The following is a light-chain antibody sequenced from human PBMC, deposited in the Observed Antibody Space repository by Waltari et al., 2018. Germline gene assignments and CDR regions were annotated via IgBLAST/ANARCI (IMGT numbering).Light chain of an antibody. J-gene: IGKJ4*01. V-gene: IGKV3-11*01. CDR3: QQRSNWPLT. Sequence: EIVLTQSPATLSLSPGERANLSCTASQIVSGYLAWYQQKPGQAPRLLIYDASNRATGIPPRFSGSGSGTEFTLTISSLEPEDFAVYFCQQRSNWPLTFGGGTKVE. CDR2: DAS. CDR1: QIVSGY.